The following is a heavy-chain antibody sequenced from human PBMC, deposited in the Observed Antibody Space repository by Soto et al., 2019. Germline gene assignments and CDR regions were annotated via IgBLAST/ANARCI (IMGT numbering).Heavy chain of an antibody. CDR3: ARGNFDWSYDYYYGMDV. Sequence: SETLSLTCAVYGGSFSGYYWTWIRQPPGTGLEWIGEINHSGSTNYNPSLKSRVTISVDTSKNQFSLKLTSVTAADTAVYYCARGNFDWSYDYYYGMDVWGQGTTVTVSS. CDR2: INHSGST. V-gene: IGHV4-34*01. D-gene: IGHD3-9*01. J-gene: IGHJ6*02. CDR1: GGSFSGYY.